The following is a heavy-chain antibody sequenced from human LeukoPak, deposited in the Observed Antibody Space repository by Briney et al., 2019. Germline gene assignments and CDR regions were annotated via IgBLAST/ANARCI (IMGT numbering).Heavy chain of an antibody. Sequence: PGGSLTQTLAASGFTFVSYGLHWVRQAPGKGLEWVALIWYEESNKQYADSVKGRFTISRDNSKSALYLQMNSLRAEDTAVYYCVGSDGHSSSCPPVPWGQGDLVTVSS. CDR3: VGSDGHSSSCPPVP. V-gene: IGHV3-33*01. CDR1: GFTFVSYG. D-gene: IGHD6-13*01. J-gene: IGHJ5*02. CDR2: IWYEESNK.